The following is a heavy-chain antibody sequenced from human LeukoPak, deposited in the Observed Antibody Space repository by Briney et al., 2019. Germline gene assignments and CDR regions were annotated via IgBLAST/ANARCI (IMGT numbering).Heavy chain of an antibody. CDR3: ARDADNPSGIAAAGQIDY. V-gene: IGHV1-2*02. CDR1: GYTFTGYY. J-gene: IGHJ4*02. D-gene: IGHD6-13*01. Sequence: ASVKVSCKAYGYTFTGYYMHWVRQAPGQGLEWMGWINPNSGGTNYAQKFQGRVTMTRDTSISTAYMELSRLRSDDTAVYYCARDADNPSGIAAAGQIDYWGQGTLVTVSS. CDR2: INPNSGGT.